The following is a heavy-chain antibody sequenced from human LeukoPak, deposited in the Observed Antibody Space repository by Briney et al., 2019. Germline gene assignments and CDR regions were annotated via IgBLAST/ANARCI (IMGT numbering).Heavy chain of an antibody. CDR2: MSPGSGYT. CDR1: GYTFTNYD. V-gene: IGHV1-8*02. J-gene: IGHJ4*02. D-gene: IGHD6-25*01. Sequence: ASVTVSCKTSGYTFTNYDINWVRQATGQGLEWLGLMSPGSGYTGYAQKFQGRVTMTRDISITTAYVELSSLRSEDTAVYYCARGIEAGVDYWGQGTLVTAPS. CDR3: ARGIEAGVDY.